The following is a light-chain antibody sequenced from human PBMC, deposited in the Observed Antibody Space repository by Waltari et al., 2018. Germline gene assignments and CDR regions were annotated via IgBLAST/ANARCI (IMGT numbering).Light chain of an antibody. Sequence: QSVLTQAPSASGAPGQRVIISCSGSGSNIGSRAVNWYQELPGRAPKLLIYSNDRRPSVVPHRFAGSRSVTSASLSSSAPQSDDEAHYYCASHDYRLNGVVFGGGTKLTVL. J-gene: IGLJ2*01. CDR3: ASHDYRLNGVV. CDR1: GSNIGSRA. V-gene: IGLV1-44*01. CDR2: SND.